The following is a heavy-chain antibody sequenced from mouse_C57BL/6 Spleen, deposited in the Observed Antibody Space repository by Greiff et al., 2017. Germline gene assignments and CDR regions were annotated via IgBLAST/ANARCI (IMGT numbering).Heavy chain of an antibody. CDR2: INPNHGGT. J-gene: IGHJ3*01. V-gene: IGHV1-18*01. CDR1: GYKFTDYN. D-gene: IGHD2-1*01. CDR3: ARVRNFGFAY. Sequence: VQLQQSGPELVKPGASVKIPCKASGYKFTDYNMDWVKQSHGKSLEWIGDINPNHGGTIYNQKFKGKATLTVDKSSSTAYMELRSLTAEDTAVYYCARVRNFGFAYWGQGTLVTVSA.